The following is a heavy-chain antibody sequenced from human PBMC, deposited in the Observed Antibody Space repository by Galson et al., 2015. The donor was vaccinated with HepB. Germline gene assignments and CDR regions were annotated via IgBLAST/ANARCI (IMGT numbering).Heavy chain of an antibody. D-gene: IGHD2-21*01. J-gene: IGHJ6*03. CDR1: GFDFSSSS. V-gene: IGHV3-21*05. CDR3: ARERILMDGFDFYRDV. Sequence: SLRLSCAASGFDFSSSSLNWVRQAPGKGLEWLSYISSTRCFIYYADSVKGRFTISRDNAKNSLFLQMDSLRDEDTATYYCARERILMDGFDFYRDVWGKGTTVTVSS. CDR2: ISSTRCFI.